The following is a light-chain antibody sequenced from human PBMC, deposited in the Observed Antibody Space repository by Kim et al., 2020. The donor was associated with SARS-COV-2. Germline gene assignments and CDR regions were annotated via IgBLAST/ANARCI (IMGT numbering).Light chain of an antibody. CDR1: QSVVSTY. V-gene: IGKV3-20*01. Sequence: LCLAPGERATRACRASQSVVSTYFTWYQQKPGQAPRLLIHGASRRATGIPDRFSGSGSGTDFTLTINRLEPEDFAVYYCQAYGRTFGQGTKVDIK. J-gene: IGKJ1*01. CDR2: GAS. CDR3: QAYGRT.